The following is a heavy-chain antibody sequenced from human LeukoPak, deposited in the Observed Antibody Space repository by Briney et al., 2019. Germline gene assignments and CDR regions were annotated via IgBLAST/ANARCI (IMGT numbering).Heavy chain of an antibody. V-gene: IGHV3-23*01. D-gene: IGHD4/OR15-4a*01. CDR3: AKADYGDFKENYYMDV. CDR1: GFTFSSYG. Sequence: PGGSLRLSCAASGFTFSSYGMSWVRQAPGKGLEWVSAISGSGGSTYYADSVKGRFTISRDNSKNTLYLQMNSLRAEDTAVYYCAKADYGDFKENYYMDVWGKGTTVTVSS. J-gene: IGHJ6*03. CDR2: ISGSGGST.